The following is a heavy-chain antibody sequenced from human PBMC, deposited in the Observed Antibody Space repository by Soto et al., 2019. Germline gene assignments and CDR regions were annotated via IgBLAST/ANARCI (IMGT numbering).Heavy chain of an antibody. V-gene: IGHV3-9*01. Sequence: GGSLRLSCSSSVFTFDDYAMHWFRQAPGNGLEWVSGINWNSDTIGYADSVKGRFTVSRDNAKGSLLLQMSSLRAEDTAVYFCAMSNSNDLYYHFESWGQGTPVTVSS. CDR1: VFTFDDYA. CDR3: AMSNSNDLYYHFES. CDR2: INWNSDTI. D-gene: IGHD3-22*01. J-gene: IGHJ4*02.